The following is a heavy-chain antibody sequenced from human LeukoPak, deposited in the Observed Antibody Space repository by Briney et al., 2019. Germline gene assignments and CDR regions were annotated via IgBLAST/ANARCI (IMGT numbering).Heavy chain of an antibody. Sequence: PSETLSLTCSVSGGSISSYYWSWIRQPPGEGLEWIGYIYHSGSTNYNPSLKSRVTISVDTSKNQFSLKLSSVTAADTAVYYCARRKYYGSGYTLDVWGQGTTVTASS. D-gene: IGHD3-10*01. V-gene: IGHV4-59*08. CDR2: IYHSGST. CDR3: ARRKYYGSGYTLDV. J-gene: IGHJ6*02. CDR1: GGSISSYY.